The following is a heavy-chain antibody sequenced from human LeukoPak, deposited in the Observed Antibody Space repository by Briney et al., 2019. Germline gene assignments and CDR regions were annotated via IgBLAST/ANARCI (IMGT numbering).Heavy chain of an antibody. J-gene: IGHJ3*02. CDR2: ISSSSSTI. Sequence: GGSLRLSCPASGFTFSSYSMNWVRQAPGKGLEWVSYISSSSSTIYYADSVKGRFTISRDNAKNSLYLQMNSLRAEDTAVYYCASGITGTPGAFDIWGQGTMVTASS. CDR3: ASGITGTPGAFDI. D-gene: IGHD1-7*01. CDR1: GFTFSSYS. V-gene: IGHV3-48*04.